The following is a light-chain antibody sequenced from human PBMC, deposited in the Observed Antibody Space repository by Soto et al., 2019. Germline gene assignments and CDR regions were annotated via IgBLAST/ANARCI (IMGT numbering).Light chain of an antibody. Sequence: EIVMTQSPATLSVSPGERATLSCRASQSVSSNLAWYQQKPGQAPRLLIYAASTRATGVPARFSGSGSGTDFTLTISRLEPEDLAVYYCQQYGTSHRTFGQGTKVDI. CDR2: AAS. J-gene: IGKJ1*01. CDR3: QQYGTSHRT. CDR1: QSVSSN. V-gene: IGKV3-15*01.